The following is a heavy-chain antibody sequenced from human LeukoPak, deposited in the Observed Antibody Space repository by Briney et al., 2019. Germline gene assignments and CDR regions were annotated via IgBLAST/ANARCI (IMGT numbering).Heavy chain of an antibody. CDR2: INSDGSST. CDR3: ARGIEEWLYLYY. V-gene: IGHV3-74*01. Sequence: GGSLRLSCAASGFTFSSYWMHWVRQAPGKGLVWVSRINSDGSSTTYADSVKGRFTISRDNSKNSLYLQMDSLRAEDTAVYYCARGIEEWLYLYYWGQGALVTVAS. D-gene: IGHD3-3*01. J-gene: IGHJ4*02. CDR1: GFTFSSYW.